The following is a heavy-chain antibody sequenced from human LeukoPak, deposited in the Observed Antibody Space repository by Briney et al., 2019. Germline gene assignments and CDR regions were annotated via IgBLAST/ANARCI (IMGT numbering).Heavy chain of an antibody. CDR2: ISSSGSTI. CDR3: ARNDYDFWSGYSPMDI. J-gene: IGHJ3*02. CDR1: GFTFSDYY. V-gene: IGHV3-11*04. D-gene: IGHD3-3*01. Sequence: PGGSLRLSCAASGFTFSDYYMSWIRQAPGKGLEWVSYISSSGSTIYYADSVKGRFTISRDNAKNSLYLQMNSLRAEDTAVYYCARNDYDFWSGYSPMDIWGQGTMVTVSS.